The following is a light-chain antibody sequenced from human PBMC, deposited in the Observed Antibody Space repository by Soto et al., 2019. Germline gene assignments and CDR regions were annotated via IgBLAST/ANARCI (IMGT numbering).Light chain of an antibody. J-gene: IGKJ1*01. V-gene: IGKV3-15*01. CDR3: QQYNNWPLT. CDR1: QSISRN. CDR2: AAS. Sequence: EIVMTQSPATLSVSPLERVTLSCRASQSISRNLAWYQQKPGQAPRLLIYAASTRATGLPARFSGSGSGTEFTLTISSLQSEDFAVYSCQQYNNWPLTFGQGTKVDIK.